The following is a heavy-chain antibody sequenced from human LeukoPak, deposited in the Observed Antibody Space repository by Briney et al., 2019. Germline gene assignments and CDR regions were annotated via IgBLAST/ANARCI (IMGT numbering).Heavy chain of an antibody. Sequence: PSETLSLTCTVSGGSISSYYWSWIRQPPGKGLEWIGYIYYSGSTNYNPSLKSRVPISVDTSKNQFSLKLSSVTAADTAVYYCARGGKEPIDIWGQGTMVTVSS. CDR2: IYYSGST. V-gene: IGHV4-59*01. CDR1: GGSISSYY. J-gene: IGHJ3*02. CDR3: ARGGKEPIDI. D-gene: IGHD1-14*01.